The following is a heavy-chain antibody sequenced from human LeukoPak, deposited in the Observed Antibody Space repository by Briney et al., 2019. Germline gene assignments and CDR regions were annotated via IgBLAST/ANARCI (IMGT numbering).Heavy chain of an antibody. CDR1: GITFTKAW. CDR2: FNRRSDGETT. D-gene: IGHD5-18*01. V-gene: IGHV3-15*01. CDR3: TTEGFTYGYHSLDS. J-gene: IGHJ4*02. Sequence: GGSLRLSCAASGITFTKAWTSWVRQAPGEGLEWVGRFNRRSDGETTDYAAPVKGRFTISTDDSKNTLYLQMSSLKSEDTAVYYCTTEGFTYGYHSLDSWGQGTPVTVSS.